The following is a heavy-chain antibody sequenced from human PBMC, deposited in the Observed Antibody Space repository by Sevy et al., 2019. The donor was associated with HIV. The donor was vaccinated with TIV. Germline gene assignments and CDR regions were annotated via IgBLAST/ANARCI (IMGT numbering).Heavy chain of an antibody. Sequence: ASVKVSCKASGFTFTSSAVQWVRQARGQRLEWIGWIVVGSGNTNYAQKFQERVTITRDMSTRTAYMELSSLRSEDTAVYYCAAEVRSDTEFDPWGQGTLVTVSS. J-gene: IGHJ5*02. V-gene: IGHV1-58*01. D-gene: IGHD3-3*01. CDR1: GFTFTSSA. CDR3: AAEVRSDTEFDP. CDR2: IVVGSGNT.